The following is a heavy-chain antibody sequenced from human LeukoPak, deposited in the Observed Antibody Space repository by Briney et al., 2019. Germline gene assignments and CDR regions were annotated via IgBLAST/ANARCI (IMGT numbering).Heavy chain of an antibody. Sequence: NPGGSLRLSCAASGFTFSSYSMNWVRQAPGKGLEWVSSISSSSSYIYYADSVKGRFTISRDNAKNSLYLQMNSLRAEDTAVYYCARDPKWPTETYYDFWSGHGRPMGMDVWGQGTTVTVSS. D-gene: IGHD3-3*01. CDR3: ARDPKWPTETYYDFWSGHGRPMGMDV. V-gene: IGHV3-21*01. J-gene: IGHJ6*02. CDR2: ISSSSSYI. CDR1: GFTFSSYS.